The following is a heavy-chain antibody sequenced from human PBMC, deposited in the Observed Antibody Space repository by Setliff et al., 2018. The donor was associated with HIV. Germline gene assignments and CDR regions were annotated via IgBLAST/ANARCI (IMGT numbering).Heavy chain of an antibody. CDR2: IYYSGST. J-gene: IGHJ4*02. CDR3: ARGLDYGSGSFSSQRRSHSFPR. Sequence: SETLSLTCTVSGDSLSSDYYYWTWIRQHPEKGLEWIGYIYYSGSTLYNPSLRSRLSMSVDTSKNQFSLELSSVTAADTAVYYCARGLDYGSGSFSSQRRSHSFPRWGQGTLVTVSS. CDR1: GDSLSSDYYY. V-gene: IGHV4-31*03. D-gene: IGHD3-10*01.